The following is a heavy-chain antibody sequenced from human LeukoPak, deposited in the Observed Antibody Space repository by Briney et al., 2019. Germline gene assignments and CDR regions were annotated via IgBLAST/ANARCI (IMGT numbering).Heavy chain of an antibody. CDR2: IYYSGST. D-gene: IGHD3-10*01. V-gene: IGHV4-59*08. CDR3: ARPLGSGSQSYYYYYMDV. J-gene: IGHJ6*03. CDR1: GGSISSYY. Sequence: PSETLSLTCTVSGGSISSYYWSWIRQPPGKGLEWIGFIYYSGSTYYNPSLKSRVTISVDTSKNQFSLKLSSVTAADTAVYYCARPLGSGSQSYYYYYMDVWGKGTTVTISS.